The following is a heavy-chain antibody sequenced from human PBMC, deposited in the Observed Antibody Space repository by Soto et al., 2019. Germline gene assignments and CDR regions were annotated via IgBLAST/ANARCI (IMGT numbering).Heavy chain of an antibody. CDR3: ASGGVSLGEYYFDY. CDR1: GYTFTSYA. CDR2: ITPCNGNT. J-gene: IGHJ4*01. Sequence: GASVKVSCKASGYTFTSYAMHWVRQAPGQRLEWMGWITPCNGNTNYAQKFQDRVTITRDRSMSTAYMELSSLRSEDTAMYYCASGGVSLGEYYFDYFRYATLVTVSS. D-gene: IGHD3-16*01. V-gene: IGHV1-45*02.